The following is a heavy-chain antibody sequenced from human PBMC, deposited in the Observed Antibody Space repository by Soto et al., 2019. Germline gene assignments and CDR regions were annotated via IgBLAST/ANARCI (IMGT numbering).Heavy chain of an antibody. CDR1: GVSFSGYY. CDR2: INHSGST. D-gene: IGHD3-10*01. V-gene: IGHV4-34*01. Sequence: QVQLQQCCAGLLNPSETLSLTCAVYGVSFSGYYWSWIRKPPGKWLEWSGEINHSGSTNYNPSLKSRVTISVDTSKNHFSLKLSSVTAADTAVYYCAIGLPYRRYYYGSWSSMALDYLGQGTLVTVSS. J-gene: IGHJ4*02. CDR3: AIGLPYRRYYYGSWSSMALDY.